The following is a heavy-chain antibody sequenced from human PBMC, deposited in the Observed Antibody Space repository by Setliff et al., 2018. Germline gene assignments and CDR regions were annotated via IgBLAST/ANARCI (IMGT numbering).Heavy chain of an antibody. CDR1: GIYFSSRA. V-gene: IGHV3-23*01. Sequence: GESLKISCVGSGIYFSSRAMSWVRQTPGKGLEWLSGISGHGSRTYYADSVKGRSTISRDNSQNTMYLQMNSLRAEDTAVYYCIRDTSGRDAFDIWGQGTMVTVSS. CDR2: ISGHGSRT. CDR3: IRDTSGRDAFDI. J-gene: IGHJ3*02. D-gene: IGHD6-19*01.